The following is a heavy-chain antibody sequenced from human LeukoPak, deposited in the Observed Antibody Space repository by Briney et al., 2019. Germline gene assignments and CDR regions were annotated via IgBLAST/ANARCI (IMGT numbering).Heavy chain of an antibody. D-gene: IGHD3-22*01. J-gene: IGHJ4*02. Sequence: GASVKVSCKASGYTFTGYYMHWVRQAPGQGLEWMGWINPNSGGTNYAQKFQGRVTMTRDTSISTAYMELSRLRSDDTAVYYCARERGLRRAVRITMIVALGYWGQGTLVTVSS. V-gene: IGHV1-2*02. CDR2: INPNSGGT. CDR1: GYTFTGYY. CDR3: ARERGLRRAVRITMIVALGY.